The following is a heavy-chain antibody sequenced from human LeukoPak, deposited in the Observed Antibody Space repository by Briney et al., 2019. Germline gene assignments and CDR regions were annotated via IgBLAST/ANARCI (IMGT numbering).Heavy chain of an antibody. J-gene: IGHJ4*02. V-gene: IGHV1-69*15. CDR1: GASFSSFA. CDR2: IIAVYDAV. CDR3: AREPLGCGGDCHFDY. Sequence: ASMTVSCKTSGASFSSFAFSWMRQAPGPGLGWVGRIIAVYDAVDYAQEVQGSVSITPDESTSTVSLELTGLTSDDTAVYYCAREPLGCGGDCHFDYWGQGTLVTVSS. D-gene: IGHD2-21*02.